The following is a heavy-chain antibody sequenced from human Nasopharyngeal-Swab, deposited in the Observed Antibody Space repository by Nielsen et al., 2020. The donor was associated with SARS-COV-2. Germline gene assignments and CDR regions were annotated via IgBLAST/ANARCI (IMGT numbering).Heavy chain of an antibody. CDR2: ISSSSSYI. CDR1: GFTFSSYS. J-gene: IGHJ6*03. Sequence: GGSLRLSCAASGFTFSSYSLNWVRQAPGKGLEWVSSISSSSSYIYYADSVKGRFTISRDNAKNSLYLQMNSLRAEDTAVYYCARDLEERGYSYGYDYYYYMDVWGKGTTVTVSS. D-gene: IGHD5-18*01. V-gene: IGHV3-21*01. CDR3: ARDLEERGYSYGYDYYYYMDV.